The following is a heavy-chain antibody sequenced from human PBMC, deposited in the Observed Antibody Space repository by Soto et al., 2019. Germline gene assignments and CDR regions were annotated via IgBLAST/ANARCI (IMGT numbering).Heavy chain of an antibody. V-gene: IGHV3-7*05. CDR1: GFSFSSYW. Sequence: PGGSLRLSCAASGFSFSSYWMTWVRQAPGKGLEWVANINQDASNKNYMDSVKGRLTISRDNAKNSVYLQMNSLRVEDTAVYYCARVGYNDYENDYWGRGTLVTVSS. J-gene: IGHJ4*02. CDR2: INQDASNK. D-gene: IGHD5-12*01. CDR3: ARVGYNDYENDY.